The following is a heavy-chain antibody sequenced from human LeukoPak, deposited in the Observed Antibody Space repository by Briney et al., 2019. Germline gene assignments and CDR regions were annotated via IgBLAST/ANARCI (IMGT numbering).Heavy chain of an antibody. J-gene: IGHJ4*02. CDR2: IRSKANSYAT. D-gene: IGHD3-16*02. V-gene: IGHV3-73*01. CDR3: TTKTLRLGELSFQIDY. Sequence: GGTLRLPCAASGFTFSGSAMHWVRQASGNGLEWVGRIRSKANSYATAYAASLKGRFTISRDDSKNTAYLQMNSLKTEDTAVYYFTTKTLRLGELSFQIDYWGQGTLVTVSS. CDR1: GFTFSGSA.